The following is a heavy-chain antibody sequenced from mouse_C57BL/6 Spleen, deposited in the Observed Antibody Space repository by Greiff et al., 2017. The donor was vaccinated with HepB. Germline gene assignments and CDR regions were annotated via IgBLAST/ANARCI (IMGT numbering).Heavy chain of an antibody. CDR2: ISYDGSN. CDR3: ARDHYGSSYGFDY. D-gene: IGHD1-1*01. Sequence: EVKLQESGPGLVKPSQSLSLTCSVTGYSITSGYYWNWIRQFPGNKLEWMGYISYDGSNNYNPSLKNRISITRDTSKNQFFLKLNSVTTEDTATYYCARDHYGSSYGFDYWGQGTTLTVSS. J-gene: IGHJ2*01. V-gene: IGHV3-6*01. CDR1: GYSITSGYY.